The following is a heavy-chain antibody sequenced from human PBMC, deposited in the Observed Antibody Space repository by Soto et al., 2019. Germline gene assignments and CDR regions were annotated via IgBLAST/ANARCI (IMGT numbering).Heavy chain of an antibody. J-gene: IGHJ4*02. CDR2: ISAYNGNT. V-gene: IGHV1-18*01. Sequence: GASVKVSCKASGYTFTSYGISWVRQAPGQGLEWMGWISAYNGNTNYAQKLQGRVTITTDTSTSTAYVELSSLRSEDTAVYYCAREDNCSGGSCYGYWGQGTLVTVSS. CDR3: AREDNCSGGSCYGY. D-gene: IGHD2-15*01. CDR1: GYTFTSYG.